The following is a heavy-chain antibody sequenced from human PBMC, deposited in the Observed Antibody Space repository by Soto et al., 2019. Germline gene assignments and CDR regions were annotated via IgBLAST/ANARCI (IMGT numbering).Heavy chain of an antibody. CDR2: INPSGGST. J-gene: IGHJ5*02. D-gene: IGHD6-13*01. Sequence: ASVKVACKASGYTFTSYYIHWVRQAPGQGLEWMGIINPSGGSTTYAQKFQGRVTMTRDTSTSTVYMELSGLRSEDTAVYYCAGFSSFIPGAGTAHSDHWG. CDR3: AGFSSFIPGAGTAHSDH. CDR1: GYTFTSYY. V-gene: IGHV1-46*01.